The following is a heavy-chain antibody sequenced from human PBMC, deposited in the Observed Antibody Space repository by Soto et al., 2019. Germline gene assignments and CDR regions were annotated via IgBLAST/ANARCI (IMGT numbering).Heavy chain of an antibody. CDR1: GYTFTGYY. CDR3: ARQGVAARRGGGYYYYGMDV. J-gene: IGHJ6*02. V-gene: IGHV1-2*04. Sequence: ASVKGSCKASGYTFTGYYMHWVRQAPGQGLEWMGWINPNSGGTNYAQKFQGWVTMTRDTSISTAYMELSRLRSDDTAVYYCARQGVAARRGGGYYYYGMDVWGQGTTVTVSS. CDR2: INPNSGGT. D-gene: IGHD6-6*01.